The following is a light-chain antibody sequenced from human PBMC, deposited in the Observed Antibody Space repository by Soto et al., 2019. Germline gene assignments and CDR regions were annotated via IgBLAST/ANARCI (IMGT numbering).Light chain of an antibody. V-gene: IGKV3-20*01. J-gene: IGKJ2*01. CDR3: QQYGSSPLYT. Sequence: EIGLTQSPGTLSLSPGERATLSCRASQSVSSSYLAWYQQKPGQAPRLLISGASSRATGIPDRFSGSGSGTDFTITISRLELEDSALYYCQQYGSSPLYTFGQGTKLEIK. CDR2: GAS. CDR1: QSVSSSY.